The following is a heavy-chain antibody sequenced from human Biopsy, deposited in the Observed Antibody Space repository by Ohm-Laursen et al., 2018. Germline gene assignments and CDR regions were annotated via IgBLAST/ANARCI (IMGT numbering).Heavy chain of an antibody. CDR1: GGSIGSFF. CDR3: ARVEAGAPSIDYFDY. CDR2: IYYSGST. J-gene: IGHJ4*02. V-gene: IGHV4-59*01. D-gene: IGHD3-10*01. Sequence: TLSLTCTVSGGSIGSFFWSWIRQPPGKGLEWIGYIYYSGSTNYNPSLRSRVTISVDRSKNQFSLELSSVTAADTAVYYCARVEAGAPSIDYFDYWGQGALVTVSS.